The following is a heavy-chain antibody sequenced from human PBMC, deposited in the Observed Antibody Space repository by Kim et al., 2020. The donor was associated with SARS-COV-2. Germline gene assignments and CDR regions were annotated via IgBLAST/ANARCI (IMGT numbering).Heavy chain of an antibody. Sequence: GGSLRLSCAASGFTFSSYGMHWVRQAPGKGLEWVAVITSDGSNTYYPDSVKGRFTISRDNSKNTLSLQMSSLRADDTAVYYCAKEAYSGSGSFPDYLGQGSLVTVSS. J-gene: IGHJ4*02. D-gene: IGHD3-10*01. V-gene: IGHV3-30*18. CDR2: ITSDGSNT. CDR3: AKEAYSGSGSFPDY. CDR1: GFTFSSYG.